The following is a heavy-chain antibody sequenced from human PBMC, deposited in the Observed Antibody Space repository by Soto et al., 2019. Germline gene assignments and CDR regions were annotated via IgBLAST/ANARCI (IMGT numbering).Heavy chain of an antibody. CDR2: IWYDGSNK. V-gene: IGHV3-33*08. CDR1: GFTFSSYS. J-gene: IGHJ4*02. Sequence: PGGSLRLSCAASGFTFSSYSMNWVHQAPGKGLEWVAVIWYDGSNKYYADSVKGRFTISRDNSKNTLYLQMNSLRAEDTAVYYCARDRDYYDSSGYKPFEYWGQGTLVTVSS. CDR3: ARDRDYYDSSGYKPFEY. D-gene: IGHD3-22*01.